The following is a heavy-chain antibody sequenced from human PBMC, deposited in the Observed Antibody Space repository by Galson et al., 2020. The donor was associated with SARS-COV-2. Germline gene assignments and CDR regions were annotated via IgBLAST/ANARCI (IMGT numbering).Heavy chain of an antibody. Sequence: SETLSLTCTVSGGSISSSSHYWNWIRQPAGKGLEWIGRIYPSGSTHYNPSLESRVTISLDTSKNQFSLKLNSVTAADTAVYYCARSGTYADFDWWGQGTLVTVSS. J-gene: IGHJ4*02. CDR1: GGSISSSSHY. V-gene: IGHV4-61*02. D-gene: IGHD1-26*01. CDR2: IYPSGST. CDR3: ARSGTYADFDW.